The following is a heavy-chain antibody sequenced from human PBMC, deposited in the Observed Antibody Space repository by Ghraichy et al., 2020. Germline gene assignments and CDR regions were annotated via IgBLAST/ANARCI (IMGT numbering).Heavy chain of an antibody. Sequence: SETLSLTCTVSGGSISSSSYYWGWIRQPPGKGLEWIGSIYYSGSTYYNPSLKSRVTISVDTSKNQFSLKLSSVTAADTAVYYCARGVYGVPGSGDWGEGSLVT. J-gene: IGHJ4*02. D-gene: IGHD4-17*01. CDR2: IYYSGST. CDR3: ARGVYGVPGSGD. CDR1: GGSISSSSYY. V-gene: IGHV4-39*01.